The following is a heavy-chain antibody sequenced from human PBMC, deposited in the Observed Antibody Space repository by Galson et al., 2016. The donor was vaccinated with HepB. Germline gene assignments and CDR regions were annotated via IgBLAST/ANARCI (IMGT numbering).Heavy chain of an antibody. Sequence: SLRLSCAASGFTFSSYSMNWVRQAPGKGLEWVSSISSSSSYIYYADSVKGRFTISRDNAKNSLYLQMNSLRAEDTAVYYCARAVSWDYGDYAGYWGQGTLVTVSP. J-gene: IGHJ4*02. CDR3: ARAVSWDYGDYAGY. CDR1: GFTFSSYS. V-gene: IGHV3-21*01. CDR2: ISSSSSYI. D-gene: IGHD4-17*01.